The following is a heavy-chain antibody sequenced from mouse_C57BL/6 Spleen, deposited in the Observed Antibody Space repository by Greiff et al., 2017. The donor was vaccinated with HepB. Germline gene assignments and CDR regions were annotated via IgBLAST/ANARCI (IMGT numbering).Heavy chain of an antibody. CDR2: INTGSGGT. V-gene: IGHV1-54*01. CDR3: ARGGYYGYYVFGY. CDR1: GYAFTNYL. D-gene: IGHD2-3*01. Sequence: QVQLQQSGAELVRPGTSVKVSCKASGYAFTNYLIEWVKQRPGQGLEWIGVINTGSGGTNYNEKFKGKATLTADKSSSTAYMQLSSLTSEDSAVYCCARGGYYGYYVFGYWGQGTTLTVTS. J-gene: IGHJ2*01.